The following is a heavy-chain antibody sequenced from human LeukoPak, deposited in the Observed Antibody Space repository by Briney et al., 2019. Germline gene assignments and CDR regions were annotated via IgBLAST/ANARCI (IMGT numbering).Heavy chain of an antibody. CDR2: ISSSGSTI. Sequence: PGGSLRLSCAASGFTFSSYWMSWVRQAPGKGLEWVSYISSSGSTIYYADSVKGRFTISRDNAKNSLYLQMNSLRAEDTAVYYCARDILTGYPALDYWGQGTLVTVSS. CDR1: GFTFSSYW. J-gene: IGHJ4*02. V-gene: IGHV3-48*04. CDR3: ARDILTGYPALDY. D-gene: IGHD3-9*01.